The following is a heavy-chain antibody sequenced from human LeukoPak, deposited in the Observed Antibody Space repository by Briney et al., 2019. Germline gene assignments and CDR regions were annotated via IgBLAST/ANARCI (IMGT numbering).Heavy chain of an antibody. CDR1: GYSFTSYW. CDR2: IYSGDSDT. J-gene: IGHJ4*02. V-gene: IGHV5-51*01. Sequence: GESLKISCKGSGYSFTSYWIGWVRQMPGKGLEWMGIIYSGDSDTRYSPSFQGQVTISADKSISTAYLQWSSLKASDTAMYYCARWAGSYGHTYYFDYWGQGTLVTVSS. CDR3: ARWAGSYGHTYYFDY. D-gene: IGHD5-18*01.